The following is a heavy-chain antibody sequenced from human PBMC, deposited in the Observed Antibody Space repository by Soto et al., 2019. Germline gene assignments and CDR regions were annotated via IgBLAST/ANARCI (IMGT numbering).Heavy chain of an antibody. CDR2: ISSSSSYI. CDR3: ASPTIGGAYYYYYGMDV. V-gene: IGHV3-21*01. Sequence: ASGFTFSSYSMNWVRQAPGKGLEWVSSISSSSSYIYYADSVKGRFTISRDDAKSSLYLQMNSLRAEDTAVYYCASPTIGGAYYYYYGMDVWGQGTTVTVSS. CDR1: GFTFSSYS. J-gene: IGHJ6*02. D-gene: IGHD3-9*01.